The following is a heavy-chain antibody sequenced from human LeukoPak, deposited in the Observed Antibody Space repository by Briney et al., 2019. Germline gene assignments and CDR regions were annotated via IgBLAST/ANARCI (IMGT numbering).Heavy chain of an antibody. CDR1: GGTFSSYA. V-gene: IGHV1-69*06. D-gene: IGHD3-3*01. CDR2: IIPIFGTA. J-gene: IGHJ6*03. Sequence: SVKVSCKASGGTFSSYAISWVRQAPGQGLEWMGGIIPIFGTANYAQKFQGRVTITADKSTSTAYMELSSLRSEDTAVYYCASRGQTTIFGVVPLPDYYYYYYMDVWGKGTTVTVSS. CDR3: ASRGQTTIFGVVPLPDYYYYYYMDV.